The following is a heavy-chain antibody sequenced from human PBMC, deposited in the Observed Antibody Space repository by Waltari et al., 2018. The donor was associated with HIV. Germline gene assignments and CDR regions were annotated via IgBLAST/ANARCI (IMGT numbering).Heavy chain of an antibody. V-gene: IGHV3-74*01. J-gene: IGHJ3*02. D-gene: IGHD5-18*01. CDR1: GFTFSSYW. Sequence: EVQLVESGGGLVQPGGSLRLSCAASGFTFSSYWMHWVRQAPGKGLVWVSRINREGSSTSYADSVKGRFTISRDNAKNTLYLQMNSLRAEDTAVYYCAREGAGYVYAFDIWGQGTMVTVSS. CDR3: AREGAGYVYAFDI. CDR2: INREGSST.